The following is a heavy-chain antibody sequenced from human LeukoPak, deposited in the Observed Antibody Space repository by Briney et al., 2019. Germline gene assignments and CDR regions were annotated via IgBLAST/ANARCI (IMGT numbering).Heavy chain of an antibody. CDR1: GGSISSYY. Sequence: SETLSLTCTVSGGSISSYYWSWIRQPPGKGLEWIGYIYYSGSTNYNPSLKSRVTISVDTSKSQFSLKLSSVTAADTAVYYCARHSYSSPSLTPWGQGTLVTVSS. V-gene: IGHV4-59*08. CDR3: ARHSYSSPSLTP. D-gene: IGHD6-6*01. J-gene: IGHJ5*02. CDR2: IYYSGST.